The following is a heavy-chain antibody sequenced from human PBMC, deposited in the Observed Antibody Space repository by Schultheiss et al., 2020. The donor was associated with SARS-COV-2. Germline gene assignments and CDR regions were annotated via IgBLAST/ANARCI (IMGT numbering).Heavy chain of an antibody. V-gene: IGHV4-34*01. J-gene: IGHJ6*02. Sequence: SETLSLTCAVYGGSFSGYYWSWIRQPPGKGLEWIGEINHSGSTNYNPSLQSRVTISMDTSMNQFSLKLSSVTAADTAVYYCAREDYYYGMDVWGQGTTVTVSS. CDR2: INHSGST. CDR3: AREDYYYGMDV. CDR1: GGSFSGYY.